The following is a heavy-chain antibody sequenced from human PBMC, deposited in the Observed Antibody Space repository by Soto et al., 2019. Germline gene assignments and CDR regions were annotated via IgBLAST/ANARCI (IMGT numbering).Heavy chain of an antibody. CDR1: GYTFTNYG. CDR2: ISGYNGNT. Sequence: QVQLVQSGAEVKKPGASVTVSCKASGYTFTNYGINCVRQTPGQGLEWMGWISGYNGNTNFAQKLQGRVAMTTDTSTGTSYMEQRTLSSDDTACYYCSKAIDAASDRIPYGPYCRDVCDKGTTVTVSS. V-gene: IGHV1-18*01. J-gene: IGHJ6*03. D-gene: IGHD4-17*01. CDR3: SKAIDAASDRIPYGPYCRDV.